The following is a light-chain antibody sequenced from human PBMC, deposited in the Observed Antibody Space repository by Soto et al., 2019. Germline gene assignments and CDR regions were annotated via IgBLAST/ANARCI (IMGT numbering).Light chain of an antibody. Sequence: QSALTQPPSASGTPGQRVTISCFGSGSNIGSNFVSWYQQLPRAAPKLLMYNNNQRPSGVPDRFSGSKSGTSASLAVSGLQSEDEADYYCAAWDNSLNGVVFGGGTKVTVL. CDR1: GSNIGSNF. CDR2: NNN. V-gene: IGLV1-44*01. CDR3: AAWDNSLNGVV. J-gene: IGLJ2*01.